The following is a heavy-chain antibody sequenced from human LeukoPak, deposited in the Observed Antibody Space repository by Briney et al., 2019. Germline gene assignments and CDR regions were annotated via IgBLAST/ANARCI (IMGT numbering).Heavy chain of an antibody. CDR1: GGSISSSDYY. CDR2: IYYSGST. J-gene: IGHJ4*02. Sequence: SETLSLTCTVSGGSISSSDYYWDWIRQPPVKGLESIGSIYYSGSTYYNPSLQSRVTISLDTSKNQFSLKLSSVTAADTAVYYCARQRGWGFGSYLDYWGQGTLVTVSS. D-gene: IGHD7-27*01. CDR3: ARQRGWGFGSYLDY. V-gene: IGHV4-39*01.